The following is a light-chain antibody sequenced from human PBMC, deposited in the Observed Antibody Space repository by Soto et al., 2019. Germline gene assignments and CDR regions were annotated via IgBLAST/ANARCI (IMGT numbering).Light chain of an antibody. CDR1: SSDVGGYDY. J-gene: IGLJ2*01. CDR3: SSYSGNDHFV. Sequence: QSALTQPPSASGSPGQSVTISCTGTSSDVGGYDYVSWYQQYPGKAPKLILYEVTKRPSGVPHRFSGSKSGNTASLTVSGLQAEDEADYYCSSYSGNDHFVVGGGTKLTVL. V-gene: IGLV2-8*01. CDR2: EVT.